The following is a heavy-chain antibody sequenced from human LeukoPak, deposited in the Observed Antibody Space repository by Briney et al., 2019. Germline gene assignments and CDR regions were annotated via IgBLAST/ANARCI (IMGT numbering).Heavy chain of an antibody. Sequence: SETLSLTCAVNGGSFTGYYWSWTRQFPGKGLEWIGEINHSGSTNYNSSLKSRLTISVDTSKNQLSLKLSSVTAADTAIYYCARGGYGPGSHYKYWGQGTLVTVSS. CDR3: ARGGYGPGSHYKY. CDR1: GGSFTGYY. J-gene: IGHJ4*02. V-gene: IGHV4-34*01. D-gene: IGHD3-10*01. CDR2: INHSGST.